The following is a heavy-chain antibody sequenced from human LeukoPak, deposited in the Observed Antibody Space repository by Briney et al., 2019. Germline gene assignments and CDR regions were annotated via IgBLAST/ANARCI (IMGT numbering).Heavy chain of an antibody. D-gene: IGHD2-15*01. V-gene: IGHV4-38-2*02. CDR3: AKDLYCSGGSCHDLSDY. J-gene: IGHJ4*02. CDR1: GYSISSGYY. Sequence: SETLSLTCAVSGYSISSGYYWGWIRQPPGKGLEWIGSIYHSGSTYYNPSLKSRVTISVDMSKNQFSLKLRAVTAADTAVYYCAKDLYCSGGSCHDLSDYWGKGTLVTVSS. CDR2: IYHSGST.